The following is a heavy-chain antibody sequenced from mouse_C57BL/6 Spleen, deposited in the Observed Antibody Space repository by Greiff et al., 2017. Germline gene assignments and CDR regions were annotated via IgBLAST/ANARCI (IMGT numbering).Heavy chain of an antibody. CDR2: ISDGGSYT. Sequence: EVQRVESGGGLVKPGGSLKLSCAASGFTFSSYAMSWVRQTPEKRLEWVATISDGGSYTYYPDNVKGRFTISRDNAKNNLYLQMSHLKSEDTAMYYCARDDRHFDYWGQGTTRTVSS. CDR3: ARDDRHFDY. V-gene: IGHV5-4*01. CDR1: GFTFSSYA. J-gene: IGHJ2*01.